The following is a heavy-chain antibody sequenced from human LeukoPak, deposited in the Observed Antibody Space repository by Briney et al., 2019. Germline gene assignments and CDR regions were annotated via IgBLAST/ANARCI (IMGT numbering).Heavy chain of an antibody. CDR3: ARGGVVVNYFDY. D-gene: IGHD3-22*01. CDR1: GFTFSSYA. V-gene: IGHV4-34*01. CDR2: INHSGST. Sequence: GSLRLSCAASGFTFSSYAMSWVRQPPGKGLEWIGEINHSGSTNYNPSLKSRVTISVDTSKNQFSLKLSSVTAADTAVYYCARGGVVVNYFDYWGQGTLVTVSS. J-gene: IGHJ4*02.